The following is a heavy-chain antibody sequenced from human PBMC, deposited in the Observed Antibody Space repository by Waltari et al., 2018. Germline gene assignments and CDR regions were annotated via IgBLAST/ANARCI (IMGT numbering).Heavy chain of an antibody. CDR3: ARTTETTSGGYYYYYMDV. CDR2: VSGGGGST. CDR1: GFTVSSAD. D-gene: IGHD4-17*01. J-gene: IGHJ6*03. V-gene: IGHV3-23*04. Sequence: EVRLVESGGGLVQPGGSLRLSCAASGFTVSSADMSWVRQAPGKGLEWVSSVSGGGGSTYYADSVKGRFTISRDNSKNTLDLQMNSLRAEDTAVYYCARTTETTSGGYYYYYMDVWGKGATVTVSS.